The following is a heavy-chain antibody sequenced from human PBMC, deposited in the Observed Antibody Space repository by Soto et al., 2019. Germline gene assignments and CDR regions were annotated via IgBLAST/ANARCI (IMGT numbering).Heavy chain of an antibody. CDR3: ARGNIPLAYCGGDCYNNWFDP. CDR1: GCTFTSYD. D-gene: IGHD2-21*02. Sequence: GASVKVSCKASGCTFTSYDINWVRQATGQGLEWMGWMNPNSGNTGYAQKFQGRVTMTRNTSISTAYMELSSLRSEDTAVYYCARGNIPLAYCGGDCYNNWFDPWG. J-gene: IGHJ5*02. CDR2: MNPNSGNT. V-gene: IGHV1-8*01.